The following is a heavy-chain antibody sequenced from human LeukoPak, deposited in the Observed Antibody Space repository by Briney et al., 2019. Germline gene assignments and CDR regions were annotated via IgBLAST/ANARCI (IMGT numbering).Heavy chain of an antibody. J-gene: IGHJ5*02. CDR2: INAGNGNT. V-gene: IGHV1-3*01. CDR3: ARESEKYYYGSGFDP. CDR1: GYTFTSYG. D-gene: IGHD3-10*01. Sequence: ASVKVSCKASGYTFTSYGISWVRQAPGQRLEWMGWINAGNGNTKYSQKFQGRVTITRDTSASTAYMELSSLRSEDTAVYYCARESEKYYYGSGFDPWGQGTLVTVSS.